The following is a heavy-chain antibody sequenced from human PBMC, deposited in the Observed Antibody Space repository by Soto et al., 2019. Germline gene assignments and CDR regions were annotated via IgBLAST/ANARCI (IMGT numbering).Heavy chain of an antibody. V-gene: IGHV3-23*01. CDR2: ISGSSGRT. CDR3: ATRSTRIDY. J-gene: IGHJ4*02. CDR1: GFTFTSYA. Sequence: GGSLRLSCAASGFTFTSYAMTWVRQAPGKGPEWVSTISGSSGRTYYADSVKGRFTISRDNSKNTLYLQMNSLRAEDTAVFYCATRSTRIDYWGQGTLVTVSS.